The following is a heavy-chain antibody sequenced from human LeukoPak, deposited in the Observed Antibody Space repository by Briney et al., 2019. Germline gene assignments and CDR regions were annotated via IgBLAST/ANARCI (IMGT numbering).Heavy chain of an antibody. CDR3: ARCTTGYSCSWGFDC. CDR1: GGSFSGYY. V-gene: IGHV4-34*01. CDR2: INHSGST. J-gene: IGHJ4*02. Sequence: SETLSLTCAVYGGSFSGYYWSWIRQPPGKGLEWIGEINHSGSTNYNPSLKSRVTISVDTSKNQFSLKLSSVTAADTAVYYCARCTTGYSCSWGFDCWGQGTLVTVSS. D-gene: IGHD6-13*01.